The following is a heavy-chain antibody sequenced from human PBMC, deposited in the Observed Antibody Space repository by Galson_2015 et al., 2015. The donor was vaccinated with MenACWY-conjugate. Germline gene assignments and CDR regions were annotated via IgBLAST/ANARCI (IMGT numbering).Heavy chain of an antibody. CDR1: GFTFSSYW. Sequence: SLRLSCAASGFTFSSYWMHWVRQAPGKGLVWVSRINSDGSSTSYADSVKGRFTISRDNAKNTLYLQMNSLRAEDTAVYYCARVSAAAGTLDYWGQGTLVTVSS. CDR3: ARVSAAAGTLDY. D-gene: IGHD6-13*01. CDR2: INSDGSST. V-gene: IGHV3-74*01. J-gene: IGHJ4*02.